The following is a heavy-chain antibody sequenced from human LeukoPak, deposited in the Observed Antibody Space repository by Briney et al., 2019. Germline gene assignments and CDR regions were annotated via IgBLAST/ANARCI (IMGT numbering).Heavy chain of an antibody. CDR2: ISGSGGST. V-gene: IGHV3-23*01. D-gene: IGHD3-22*01. J-gene: IGHJ4*02. CDR3: AKGGSYYDSSDYYFRFDY. CDR1: GFTFSSYA. Sequence: PGGSLRLSCAASGFTFSSYAMSWVRQAPGKGLEWVSAISGSGGSTYYADSVKGRFTISRDNSKNTLYLQMNSLRAEDTAVYYCAKGGSYYDSSDYYFRFDYWGQGTLVTVSS.